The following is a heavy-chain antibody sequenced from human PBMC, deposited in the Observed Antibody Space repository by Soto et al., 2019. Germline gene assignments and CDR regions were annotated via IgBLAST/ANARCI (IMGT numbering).Heavy chain of an antibody. CDR3: ARDRVSYGSGTTGWFDP. CDR1: GFSLSNYA. V-gene: IGHV3-30-3*01. J-gene: IGHJ5*02. D-gene: IGHD3-10*01. CDR2: TSYDGSNK. Sequence: QVQVVESGGGVVQPGRSLRLSCAASGFSLSNYAMHWVRQAPGKGLEWVAVTSYDGSNKYYADSVKGRFTISTDNAINTLYLQMNSLRAEDTAVYYCARDRVSYGSGTTGWFDPWGQGTLVTVSS.